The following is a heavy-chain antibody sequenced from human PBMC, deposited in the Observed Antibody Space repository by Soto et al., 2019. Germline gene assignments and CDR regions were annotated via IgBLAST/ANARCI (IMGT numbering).Heavy chain of an antibody. CDR2: ISAYNGNT. D-gene: IGHD2-21*02. CDR1: GYTFTSYG. J-gene: IGHJ3*02. V-gene: IGHV1-18*01. CDR3: ARETLAYCGGDCSSDAFDI. Sequence: QVQLVQSGAEVKKPGASVKVSCKASGYTFTSYGISWVRQAPGQGLEWMGWISAYNGNTNYAQKLQGRVTMTADTATSTTEMELRSLRSDDTAGYYCARETLAYCGGDCSSDAFDIWGQGTMVTVSS.